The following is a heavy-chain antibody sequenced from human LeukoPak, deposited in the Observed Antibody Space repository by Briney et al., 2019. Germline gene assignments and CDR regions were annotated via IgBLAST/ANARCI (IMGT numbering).Heavy chain of an antibody. CDR3: AKRVRGTNSYYFDY. V-gene: IGHV3-9*01. Sequence: PGGSLRLSCAASGFTFDDYAMHWVRQAPGKGLEWVSGISWNSGSIGYADSVKGRFTISRDNAKNSLYLQMNSLRAEDTALYYCAKRVRGTNSYYFDYWGQGTLVTVSS. J-gene: IGHJ4*02. D-gene: IGHD3-10*01. CDR1: GFTFDDYA. CDR2: ISWNSGSI.